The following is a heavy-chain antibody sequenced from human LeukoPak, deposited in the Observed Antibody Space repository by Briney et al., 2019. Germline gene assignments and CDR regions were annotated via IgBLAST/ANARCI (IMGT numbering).Heavy chain of an antibody. Sequence: SETLSLTCAVSGGSISSGGYSWSWIRQPPGKGLEWIGYIYHSGSTYYNPSLKSRVTISVDRSKNQFSLKLSSVTAADTAVYYCARVAVGGIAAAPIDYWGQGTLVTVSS. CDR3: ARVAVGGIAAAPIDY. J-gene: IGHJ4*02. V-gene: IGHV4-30-2*01. CDR2: IYHSGST. D-gene: IGHD6-13*01. CDR1: GGSISSGGYS.